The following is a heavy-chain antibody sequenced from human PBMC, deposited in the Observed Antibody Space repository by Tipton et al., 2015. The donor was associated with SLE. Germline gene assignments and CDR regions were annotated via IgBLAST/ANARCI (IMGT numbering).Heavy chain of an antibody. D-gene: IGHD3-3*01. Sequence: TLSLTCTVSGGSISSYYWSWIRQPPGKGLEWIGYIYYSGSTNYNPSLKSRVTISVDKSKNQFSLKLSSVTAADTAVYYCARDRRFLESFRAYYYMDVWGKGTTVTVSS. V-gene: IGHV4-59*12. J-gene: IGHJ6*03. CDR2: IYYSGST. CDR3: ARDRRFLESFRAYYYMDV. CDR1: GGSISSYY.